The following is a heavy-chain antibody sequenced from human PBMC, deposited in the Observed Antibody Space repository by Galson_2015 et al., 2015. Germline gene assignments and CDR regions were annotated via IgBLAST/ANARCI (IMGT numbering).Heavy chain of an antibody. CDR1: GFTFSSYG. D-gene: IGHD2-2*01. CDR2: ISYDGSNT. J-gene: IGHJ3*02. Sequence: SLRLAGAAAGFTFSSYGRHWGRQAPGKGLEWGAVISYDGSNTYDADSVKGRFTISRDNSKNTLYLQMNSLRTEDTAVYYCAEDWAGGSTTSCYLCGPFDIWGQGAMVTVSS. CDR3: AEDWAGGSTTSCYLCGPFDI. V-gene: IGHV3-30*18.